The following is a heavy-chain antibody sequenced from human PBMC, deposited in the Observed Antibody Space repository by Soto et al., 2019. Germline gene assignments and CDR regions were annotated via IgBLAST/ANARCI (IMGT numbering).Heavy chain of an antibody. CDR2: MYYSGST. V-gene: IGHV4-31*03. Sequence: QVQLQESGPGLVRPSQTLSLTCTVSGASISSDGYYWGWIRQHPGKGLEYIAYMYYSGSTYYNPSLKSRVTMSVDAYKTQFSLKLSSVTAADTAVYSCARSRQTVTSRFDFWGQGALVTVSS. CDR3: ARSRQTVTSRFDF. CDR1: GASISSDGYY. D-gene: IGHD4-17*01. J-gene: IGHJ4*02.